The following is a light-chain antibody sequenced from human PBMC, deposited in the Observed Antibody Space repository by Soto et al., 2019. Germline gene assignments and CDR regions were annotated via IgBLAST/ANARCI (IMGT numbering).Light chain of an antibody. Sequence: EIVLTQSTGTLSLSPGERATLSCRASQSVGSNYLAWYQQKPGQAPRLLIYGASSRATGIADRFSGSGSGTDFTLTISRLEPEDFALYYCQQYGYSPITFGQGARLEIK. CDR2: GAS. V-gene: IGKV3-20*01. CDR1: QSVGSNY. J-gene: IGKJ5*01. CDR3: QQYGYSPIT.